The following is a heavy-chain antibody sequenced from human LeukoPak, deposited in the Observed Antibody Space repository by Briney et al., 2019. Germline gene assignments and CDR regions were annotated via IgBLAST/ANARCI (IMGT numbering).Heavy chain of an antibody. CDR2: LSYTGKT. D-gene: IGHD2/OR15-2a*01. CDR1: GASVSSSH. J-gene: IGHJ4*02. V-gene: IGHV4-59*02. CDR3: SEGYFEPFDH. Sequence: SETLSLTCVVSGASVSSSHWNWIRQLPGKGLEWIGCLSYTGKTDYNPSLTSRVTISLDTSKNQVSLKLRSVTAADTAVYYCSEGYFEPFDHWGQGTLVSVSS.